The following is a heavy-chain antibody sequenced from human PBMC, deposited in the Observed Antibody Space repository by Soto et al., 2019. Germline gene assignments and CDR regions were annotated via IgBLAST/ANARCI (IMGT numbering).Heavy chain of an antibody. D-gene: IGHD3-3*01. Sequence: QVQLVQSGAEVKKPGASVKVSCKASGYTFTSYGISWVRQAPGQGLDWMGWISAYNGNTNYAQNLQGRVTMTTDTSTSTAYMELRSLRSDDKAVYYCARDHRITIFGVVPPNFDYWGQGTLVTVSS. CDR3: ARDHRITIFGVVPPNFDY. V-gene: IGHV1-18*01. CDR2: ISAYNGNT. CDR1: GYTFTSYG. J-gene: IGHJ4*02.